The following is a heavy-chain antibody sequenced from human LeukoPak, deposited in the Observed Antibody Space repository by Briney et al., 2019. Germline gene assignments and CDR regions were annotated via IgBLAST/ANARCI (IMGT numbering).Heavy chain of an antibody. J-gene: IGHJ6*03. CDR1: GFTFSSYS. CDR3: ARGSDTAMVTDYYSYMDV. D-gene: IGHD5-18*01. Sequence: GGSLRLSCAASGFTFSSYSMNWVRQAPGKGLEWVSSISSSSSYIYYADSVKGRFTISRDNAKNSLYLQMNSLRAEDTAVYYCARGSDTAMVTDYYSYMDVWGKGTTVTVSS. CDR2: ISSSSSYI. V-gene: IGHV3-21*01.